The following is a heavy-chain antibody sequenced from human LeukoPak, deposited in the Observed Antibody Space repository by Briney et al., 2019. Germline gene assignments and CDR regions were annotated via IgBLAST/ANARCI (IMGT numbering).Heavy chain of an antibody. J-gene: IGHJ4*02. CDR3: ARVLAYGGNSDQIDY. CDR2: INPSGGST. CDR1: GYTFTSYY. V-gene: IGHV1-46*01. D-gene: IGHD4-23*01. Sequence: ASVTVSCTASGYTFTSYYMHWVRQAPGQGLEWMGIINPSGGSTSYAQKFQGRVTMTRDTSTSTVYMELSSLRSEDTAVYYCARVLAYGGNSDQIDYWGQGTLVTVSS.